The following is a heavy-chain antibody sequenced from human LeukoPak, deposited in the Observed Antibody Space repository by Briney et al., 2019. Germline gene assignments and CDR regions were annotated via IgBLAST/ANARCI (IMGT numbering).Heavy chain of an antibody. J-gene: IGHJ3*02. V-gene: IGHV4-4*07. CDR2: IYTSGST. D-gene: IGHD2-2*01. CDR3: ARWACSSTSCYEDHAFDI. Sequence: SETLSLTCTVSGGSISSYYWSWIRQPVGKGLEWIGRIYTSGSTNYNPSLKSRVTMSVDTSKNQFSLKLSSVTAADTAVYYCARWACSSTSCYEDHAFDIWGQGTMVTVSS. CDR1: GGSISSYY.